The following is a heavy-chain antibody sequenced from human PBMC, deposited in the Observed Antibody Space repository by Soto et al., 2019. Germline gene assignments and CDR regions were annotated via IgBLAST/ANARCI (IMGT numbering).Heavy chain of an antibody. V-gene: IGHV1-2*02. D-gene: IGHD5-12*01. CDR3: ARDGGGGYSGYDGYMDV. Sequence: VASVNVSCKGSGYTFTGYYMHWVRRAPGQGLEWMGWINPNSGGSNYAQKFQGRVTMTRDTSISTAYMELSRLRSDDTAVYYCARDGGGGYSGYDGYMDVWGQGTTVTVSS. CDR1: GYTFTGYY. J-gene: IGHJ6*02. CDR2: INPNSGGS.